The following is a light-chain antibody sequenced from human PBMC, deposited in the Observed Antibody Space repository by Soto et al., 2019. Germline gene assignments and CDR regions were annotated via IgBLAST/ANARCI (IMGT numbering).Light chain of an antibody. CDR3: QQYGSSPRT. CDR2: GAS. V-gene: IGKV3-20*01. CDR1: QSVSSSY. Sequence: EIVLTQSPGTLSLSPGERATLSCRDSQSVSSSYLAWYQQKPGQAPRLLIYGASSRDTGIPDRFSGSGSGTDFTLTISRLEPEDFAVYYCQQYGSSPRTFGQGTKVEIK. J-gene: IGKJ1*01.